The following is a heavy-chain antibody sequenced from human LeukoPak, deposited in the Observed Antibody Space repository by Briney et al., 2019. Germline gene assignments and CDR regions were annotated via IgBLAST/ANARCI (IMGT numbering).Heavy chain of an antibody. CDR3: AKGNSSSPSVNYYMDV. CDR1: GFRFDDYA. J-gene: IGHJ6*03. Sequence: QSGGSLRLSCAASGFRFDDYAMHWVRQVPGKGLEWVAGISWNGGSTGYADSVKGRFTISRDNAKDSLYLQMNSLRGEDMAFYYCAKGNSSSPSVNYYMDVWGKGTTVTVSS. D-gene: IGHD6-6*01. V-gene: IGHV3-9*03. CDR2: ISWNGGST.